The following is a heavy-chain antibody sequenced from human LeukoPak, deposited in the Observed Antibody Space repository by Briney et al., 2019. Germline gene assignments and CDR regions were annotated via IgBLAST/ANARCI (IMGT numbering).Heavy chain of an antibody. D-gene: IGHD3-10*01. V-gene: IGHV3-74*03. J-gene: IGHJ4*02. CDR3: ARDYAGSPDY. Sequence: GGSLRLSCTASGFTFSTYWINWVRQSPGKGLVWVALINGDGSTTTHSDSVKGRFTISRDNAKNTAYLQMNSLRDEDTAVYFCARDYAGSPDYWGQGTLVTVSA. CDR2: INGDGSTT. CDR1: GFTFSTYW.